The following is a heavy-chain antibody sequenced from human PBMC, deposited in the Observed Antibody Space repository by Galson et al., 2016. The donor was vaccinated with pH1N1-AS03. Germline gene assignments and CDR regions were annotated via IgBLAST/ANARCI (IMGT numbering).Heavy chain of an antibody. D-gene: IGHD2-2*01. V-gene: IGHV1-2*04. CDR1: GYTFTGFY. Sequence: SVKVSCKASGYTFTGFYVNWVRQAPGQGLEWMGWINPNSGVTNYAQKFQAWVTMTRDPSSSTAYMELSGLKSDHTGVYYCARDPRGPCSSSTCPTADYFGMYVWGQGTTVIVSS. CDR2: INPNSGVT. CDR3: ARDPRGPCSSSTCPTADYFGMYV. J-gene: IGHJ6*02.